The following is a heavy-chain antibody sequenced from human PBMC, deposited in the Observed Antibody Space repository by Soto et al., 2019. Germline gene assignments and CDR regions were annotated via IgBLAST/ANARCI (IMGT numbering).Heavy chain of an antibody. CDR1: GCSISSYY. CDR2: IYTSGST. CDR3: AREGYGSGWYVRYYYGMDV. J-gene: IGHJ6*02. Sequence: PSETLSLTCTASGCSISSYYWSWIRQPAGKGLEWIGRIYTSGSTNYNPSLKSRVTMSVDTSKNQFSLKLSSVTAADTAVYYCAREGYGSGWYVRYYYGMDVWGQGTTVTVSS. V-gene: IGHV4-4*07. D-gene: IGHD6-13*01.